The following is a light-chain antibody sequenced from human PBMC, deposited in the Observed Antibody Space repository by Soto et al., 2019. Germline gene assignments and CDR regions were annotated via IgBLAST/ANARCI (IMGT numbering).Light chain of an antibody. V-gene: IGLV1-47*01. CDR2: XXX. J-gene: IGLJ1*01. CDR1: DSNIGSNS. Sequence: QSVLIQPPSASGTAGQGVTISCSGGDSNIGSNSLYWYQHLPIIAPKLLIYXXXXXXXGVXXXFXXSRSGTSASLAIVGLRSEDEAVYYCAAWDASLSACVFGNGTKVTVL. CDR3: AAWDASLSACV.